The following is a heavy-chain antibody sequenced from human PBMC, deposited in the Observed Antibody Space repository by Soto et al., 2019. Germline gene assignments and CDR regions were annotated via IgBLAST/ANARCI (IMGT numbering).Heavy chain of an antibody. CDR3: AREIAVVYAMAHYYYMDV. Sequence: GGSLRLSCAASGFTVSSNYMSWVRQAPGKGLEWVSVIYSGGSTYYADSAKGRFTISRDNSKNTLYLQMNSLRAEDTAVFYCAREIAVVYAMAHYYYMDVWGKGTTVTVSS. J-gene: IGHJ6*03. CDR2: IYSGGST. CDR1: GFTVSSNY. D-gene: IGHD2-8*02. V-gene: IGHV3-66*01.